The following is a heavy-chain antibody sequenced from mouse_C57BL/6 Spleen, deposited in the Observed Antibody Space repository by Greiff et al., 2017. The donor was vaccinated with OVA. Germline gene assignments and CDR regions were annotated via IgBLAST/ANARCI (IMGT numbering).Heavy chain of an antibody. CDR1: GYTFTSYW. D-gene: IGHD4-1*01. Sequence: VQLQQPGAELVMPGASVKLSCKASGYTFTSYWMHWVKQRPGQGLEWIGEIDPSDSYTNYNQKFKGKSTLTVDKSSSTAYMQLSSLTSEDSAVYYCARKLTGTGWYFDGWGTGTTVTGSS. J-gene: IGHJ1*03. CDR3: ARKLTGTGWYFDG. V-gene: IGHV1-69*01. CDR2: IDPSDSYT.